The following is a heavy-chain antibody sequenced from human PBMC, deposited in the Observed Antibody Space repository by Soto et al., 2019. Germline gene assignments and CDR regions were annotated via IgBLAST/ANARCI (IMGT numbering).Heavy chain of an antibody. CDR3: ARLKLTEYYFDY. Sequence: GESLKISCKGSGYSFTIYCIGLVLQMPGKGLEWMGIIYPGDSDTRYSPSFQGQVTISADKSISTAYLQWSSLKASDTAMYYCARLKLTEYYFDYWGQGTLVTVS. J-gene: IGHJ4*02. CDR1: GYSFTIYC. D-gene: IGHD1-7*01. V-gene: IGHV5-51*01. CDR2: IYPGDSDT.